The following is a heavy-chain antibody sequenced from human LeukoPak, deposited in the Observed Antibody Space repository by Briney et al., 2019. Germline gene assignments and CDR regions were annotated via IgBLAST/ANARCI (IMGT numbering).Heavy chain of an antibody. V-gene: IGHV3-53*01. Sequence: GGSLRLSCAASGFTVSSNYMSWVRQAPGKGLEWVSVIYSGGSTYYADSVKGRFTVSKDNSKNTLYLQMNSLRAEDTAVYYCARGGNPSYFDYGGQGTLVTVSS. CDR1: GFTVSSNY. CDR3: ARGGNPSYFDY. J-gene: IGHJ4*02. D-gene: IGHD1-14*01. CDR2: IYSGGST.